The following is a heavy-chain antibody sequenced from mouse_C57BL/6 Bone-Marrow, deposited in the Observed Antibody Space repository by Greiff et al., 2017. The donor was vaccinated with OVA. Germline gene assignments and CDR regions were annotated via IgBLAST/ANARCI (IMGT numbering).Heavy chain of an antibody. V-gene: IGHV5-9*01. CDR3: ARGYYGSPFAY. D-gene: IGHD1-1*01. CDR1: GFTFSSYT. CDR2: ISGGGGNT. J-gene: IGHJ3*01. Sequence: EVKLVESGGGLVKPGGSLKLSCAASGFTFSSYTMSWVRQTPEKRLEWVATISGGGGNTYYPDSVTGRFTISRDNAKNTLYLQMSSLRSEDTALYYCARGYYGSPFAYWGQGTLVTVSA.